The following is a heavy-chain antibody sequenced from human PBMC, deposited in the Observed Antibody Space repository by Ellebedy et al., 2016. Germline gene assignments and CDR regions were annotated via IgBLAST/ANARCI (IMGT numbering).Heavy chain of an antibody. CDR1: GFTFRYYG. D-gene: IGHD2/OR15-2a*01. CDR3: AIDPSHHTTDTLPFEY. CDR2: LNSDGDNT. V-gene: IGHV3-23*01. Sequence: GGSLRLSXAASGFTFRYYGMAWFRQTPGKGVEWVSTLNSDGDNTHYAESVRGRSTISRDNFRNTLYLQLNSLRAEDTAIYHCAIDPSHHTTDTLPFEYWGQGTLVTVSS. J-gene: IGHJ4*02.